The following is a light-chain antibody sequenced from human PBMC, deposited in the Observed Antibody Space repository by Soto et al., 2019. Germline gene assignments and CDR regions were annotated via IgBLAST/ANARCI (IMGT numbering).Light chain of an antibody. CDR1: QDISNY. CDR3: QAYDNMPSLS. CDR2: DAS. V-gene: IGKV1-33*01. Sequence: DSQMTQSPSSLSAFVGDRVTITCQASQDISNYLNWYQQQPGKAPKLLIYDASTLQPGVPSRFSGSRSGTDFTFTISGLQPEDVATYYCQAYDNMPSLSFGGGTKVEIK. J-gene: IGKJ4*01.